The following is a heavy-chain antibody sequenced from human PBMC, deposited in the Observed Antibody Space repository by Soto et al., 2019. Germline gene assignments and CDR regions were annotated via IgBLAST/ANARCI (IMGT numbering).Heavy chain of an antibody. Sequence: EVQLVESGGGLVQPGRSLRLSFVASGFTFDDYAMHWVRQAPGKGLEWVSGITWSGGTRDYADSVKGRFTITRDHAKNSVYWQMDRLRVEDTAVYYCIRGRQGWVQLWGRGTLVTVSS. CDR3: IRGRQGWVQL. D-gene: IGHD6-19*01. J-gene: IGHJ1*01. CDR1: GFTFDDYA. V-gene: IGHV3-9*01. CDR2: ITWSGGTR.